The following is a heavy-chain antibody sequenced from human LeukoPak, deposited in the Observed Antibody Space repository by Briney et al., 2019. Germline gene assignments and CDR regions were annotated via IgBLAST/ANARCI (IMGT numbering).Heavy chain of an antibody. V-gene: IGHV1-18*01. J-gene: IGHJ6*03. D-gene: IGHD2-15*01. CDR3: ARRIVVVVAATSSYYYMDV. CDR2: ISAYNGNT. CDR1: GYTFTSYG. Sequence: GASVKVSCKASGYTFTSYGISWVRQAPGQGLEGMGWISAYNGNTNYAQKLQGRVTMTTDTSTSTAYMELRSLRSDDTAVYYCARRIVVVVAATSSYYYMDVWGKGTTVTVSS.